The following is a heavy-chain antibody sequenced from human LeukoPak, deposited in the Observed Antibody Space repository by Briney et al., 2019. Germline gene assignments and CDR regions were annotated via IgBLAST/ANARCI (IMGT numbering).Heavy chain of an antibody. V-gene: IGHV3-66*01. CDR2: INSDGTT. J-gene: IGHJ4*02. CDR3: ARVRIVPTIVDC. Sequence: GGSLRLSCAASGFTFSNAWMNWVRQAPGKGLEWVSVINSDGTTYYADSVKDRFTISRDNSKNTLFLQMNSLRAEDTALYYCARVRIVPTIVDCWGQGTLVTVSS. D-gene: IGHD5-12*01. CDR1: GFTFSNAW.